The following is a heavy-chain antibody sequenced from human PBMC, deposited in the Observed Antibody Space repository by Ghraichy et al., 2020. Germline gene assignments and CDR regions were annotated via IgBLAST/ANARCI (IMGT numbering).Heavy chain of an antibody. V-gene: IGHV3-74*01. CDR3: TRDYRNKGLDY. CDR2: IDGDGSRT. CDR1: GFTFSGFW. J-gene: IGHJ4*02. Sequence: GGYLRLSCEVSGFTFSGFWMYWVRQPPGKGLVWVSGIDGDGSRTIYADSVKGRMTISRDNAKNTLYLQMSSLRAEDAAVYYCTRDYRNKGLDYWGQGTLVTVSS. D-gene: IGHD4-11*01.